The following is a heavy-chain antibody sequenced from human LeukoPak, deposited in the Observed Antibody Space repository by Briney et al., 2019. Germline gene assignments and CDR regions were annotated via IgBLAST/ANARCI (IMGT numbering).Heavy chain of an antibody. J-gene: IGHJ4*02. V-gene: IGHV4-59*01. CDR2: IYYTGST. Sequence: SETLSLTCTVSGDSINSYFWSWLRQPPGKGLEWIGYIYYTGSTTYNPSLKSRVTISVETSKNQFSLRLSSLTAADTAVYYCARLNEYCSGGSCYAYDFWGQGTLVTVSS. CDR3: ARLNEYCSGGSCYAYDF. CDR1: GDSINSYF. D-gene: IGHD2-15*01.